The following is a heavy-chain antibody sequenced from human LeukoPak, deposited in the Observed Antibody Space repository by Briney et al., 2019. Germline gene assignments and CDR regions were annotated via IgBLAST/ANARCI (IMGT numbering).Heavy chain of an antibody. J-gene: IGHJ5*02. CDR2: IYHSGST. CDR1: GYSISSGYY. CDR3: ASALVLTWFDP. Sequence: SETLSLTCTVSGYSISSGYYWGWIRQPPGKGLEWIGSIYHSGSTYYNPSLKSRVTISVDTSKNQFSLKLSSVTAADTAVYYCASALVLTWFDPWGQGTLVTVSS. V-gene: IGHV4-38-2*02. D-gene: IGHD2-8*01.